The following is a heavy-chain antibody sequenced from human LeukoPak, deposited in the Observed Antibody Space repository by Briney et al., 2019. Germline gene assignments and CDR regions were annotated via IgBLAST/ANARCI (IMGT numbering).Heavy chain of an antibody. V-gene: IGHV1-18*01. CDR2: ISAYNGNT. CDR1: GYTFSNYG. Sequence: ASVTVSCKASGYTFSNYGITWVRQAPGQGLEWMRWISAYNGNTNYAQKLQGRVTVTTDTSTGTAYMELRSLRSDDTAVYYCARGSESFDYWGQGTLVTVSS. D-gene: IGHD3-10*01. CDR3: ARGSESFDY. J-gene: IGHJ4*02.